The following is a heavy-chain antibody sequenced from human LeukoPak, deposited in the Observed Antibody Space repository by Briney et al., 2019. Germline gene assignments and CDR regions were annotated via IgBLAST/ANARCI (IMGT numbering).Heavy chain of an antibody. CDR3: ATGLVVPAAYDAFDI. Sequence: ASVKVSCKVSGYTLTELSMHWVRQAPGKGLEWMGGFDPEDGETIYAQKFQGRVTMTEDTSTDTAYMELSSLRSEDTAVYYCATGLVVPAAYDAFDIWGQGTMVTVSS. V-gene: IGHV1-24*01. CDR1: GYTLTELS. D-gene: IGHD2-2*01. CDR2: FDPEDGET. J-gene: IGHJ3*02.